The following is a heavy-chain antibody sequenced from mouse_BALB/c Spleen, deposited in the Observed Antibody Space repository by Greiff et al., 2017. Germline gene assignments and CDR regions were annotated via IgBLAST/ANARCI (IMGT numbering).Heavy chain of an antibody. CDR1: GFTFSDFY. CDR3: ARVPNWDGWYFDV. Sequence: DVKLVESGGGLVQPGGSLRLSCATSGFTFSDFYMEWVRQPPGKRLEWIAASRNKANDYTTEYSASVKGRFIVSRDTSQSILYLQMNALRAEDTAIYYCARVPNWDGWYFDVWGAGTTVTVSS. V-gene: IGHV7-1*02. CDR2: SRNKANDYTT. D-gene: IGHD4-1*02. J-gene: IGHJ1*01.